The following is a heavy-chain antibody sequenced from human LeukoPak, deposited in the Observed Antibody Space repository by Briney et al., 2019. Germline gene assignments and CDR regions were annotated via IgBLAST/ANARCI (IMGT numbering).Heavy chain of an antibody. Sequence: SVKVSCKASGGTFSSYAISWVRQAPGQGLEWMGGIIPIFGTANYAQKFQGRVTITADESTSTAYMELSSLRSEDTAVYYCARDLLGYCSSTSCYNGRAFDIWGQGTMVTVSS. J-gene: IGHJ3*02. CDR2: IIPIFGTA. V-gene: IGHV1-69*13. CDR1: GGTFSSYA. CDR3: ARDLLGYCSSTSCYNGRAFDI. D-gene: IGHD2-2*02.